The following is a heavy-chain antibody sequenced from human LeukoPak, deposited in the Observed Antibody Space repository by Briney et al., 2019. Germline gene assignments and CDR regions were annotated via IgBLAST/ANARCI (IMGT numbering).Heavy chain of an antibody. Sequence: SETLSLTCAVYGGTFSGYYWSWIRQPPGKGLEWIGEINHSGSTNYNPSLKSRVTISVDTSKNQFSLKLSSVTAADTAVYYCARVSSIAVAGRDYWGQGTLVTVSS. CDR2: INHSGST. CDR3: ARVSSIAVAGRDY. CDR1: GGTFSGYY. V-gene: IGHV4-34*01. D-gene: IGHD6-19*01. J-gene: IGHJ4*02.